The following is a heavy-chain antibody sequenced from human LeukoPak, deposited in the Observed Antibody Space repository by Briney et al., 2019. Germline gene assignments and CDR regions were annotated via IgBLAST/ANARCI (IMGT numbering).Heavy chain of an antibody. CDR2: ISWNSGSI. CDR3: AKDSGLHYDY. D-gene: IGHD5-12*01. V-gene: IGHV3-9*01. Sequence: PGGSLRLSCAASGFTFDDYAMHWVRQAPGKGLEWVSGISWNSGSIGYADSVKGRFTISRDNAKNSLYLQMNSLRAEDTALYYCAKDSGLHYDYWGQGALVTVSS. J-gene: IGHJ4*02. CDR1: GFTFDDYA.